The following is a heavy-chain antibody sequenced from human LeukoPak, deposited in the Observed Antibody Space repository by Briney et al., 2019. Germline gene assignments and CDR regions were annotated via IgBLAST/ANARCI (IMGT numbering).Heavy chain of an antibody. Sequence: QPGGSLRLSCVASGFSFSDSVIHWVRQAPGKGLEWVAVISHDVKTTYYADSAKGRFTISRDNSRNTLYLQMNSLRAEDTAVYYCAKDSLSYTYYYGMDVWGQGTTVTVSS. J-gene: IGHJ6*02. V-gene: IGHV3-30*04. CDR2: ISHDVKTT. CDR1: GFSFSDSV. CDR3: AKDSLSYTYYYGMDV. D-gene: IGHD2-8*01.